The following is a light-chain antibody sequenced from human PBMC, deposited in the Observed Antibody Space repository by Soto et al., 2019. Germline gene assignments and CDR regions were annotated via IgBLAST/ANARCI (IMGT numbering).Light chain of an antibody. J-gene: IGKJ1*01. Sequence: EIVMTQSPATLSVSPGERATLSCRASQNINNNLAWYQQKPGQAHRLLIYAACSRATGIPDRFSGSGSGTDFTRTISRREPEDFAVYYCQQYGRSPPETFRQGTKVEIK. CDR2: AAC. CDR3: QQYGRSPPET. V-gene: IGKV3-20*01. CDR1: QNINNN.